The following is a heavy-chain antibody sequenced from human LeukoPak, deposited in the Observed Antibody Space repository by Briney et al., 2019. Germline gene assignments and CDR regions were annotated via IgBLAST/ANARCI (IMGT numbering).Heavy chain of an antibody. V-gene: IGHV5-51*01. CDR2: IYPGDSDT. CDR1: GYSFTSYW. D-gene: IGHD6-19*01. Sequence: TGESLKISCKGSGYSFTSYWIGWVRQMPGKGLEWMGIIYPGDSDTRYSPSFQGQVTISADKSISTAYLQWSSLKASDTAMYYCARLIAEAAHYYYYGMDVWGQGTTVTVSS. CDR3: ARLIAEAAHYYYYGMDV. J-gene: IGHJ6*02.